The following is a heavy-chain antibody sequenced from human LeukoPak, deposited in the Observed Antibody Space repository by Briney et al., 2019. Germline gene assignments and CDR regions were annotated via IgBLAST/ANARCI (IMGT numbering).Heavy chain of an antibody. V-gene: IGHV3-23*01. J-gene: IGHJ5*02. CDR3: AKDQSRYFYDSSAYPRNWFDP. Sequence: GGSLRLSCAASGFTFSSYAMSWVRQAPGKGLEWVSAISGSGGSTYYADSVKGRFTISRDNSKNTLYLQMNSLRAEDTAVYYCAKDQSRYFYDSSAYPRNWFDPWGQGTLVTVS. CDR2: ISGSGGST. D-gene: IGHD3-22*01. CDR1: GFTFSSYA.